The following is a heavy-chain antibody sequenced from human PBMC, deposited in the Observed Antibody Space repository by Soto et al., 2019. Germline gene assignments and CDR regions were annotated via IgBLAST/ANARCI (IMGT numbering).Heavy chain of an antibody. CDR3: ASRYDILTGLNY. Sequence: SVKVSCKASGGTFSSYAISWVRQAPGQGLEWMGGIIPIFGTANYAQKFQGRVTITADESTSTAYMELSSLRSEDTAVYYCASRYDILTGLNYWGQGTLVTVSS. J-gene: IGHJ4*02. V-gene: IGHV1-69*13. CDR2: IIPIFGTA. CDR1: GGTFSSYA. D-gene: IGHD3-9*01.